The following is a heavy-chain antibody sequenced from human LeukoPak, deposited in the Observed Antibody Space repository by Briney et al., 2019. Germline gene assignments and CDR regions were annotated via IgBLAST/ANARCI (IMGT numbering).Heavy chain of an antibody. J-gene: IGHJ4*02. CDR2: ISSSGRTI. CDR1: GFTFSTYE. CDR3: ARVAYYDSSGDYVSQTPDY. Sequence: GGSLRLSCAASGFTFSTYEMNWVRQAPGKGLEWVSYISSSGRTIYYADSVKGRFTISRDNAKNSLYLQMNMLRVEDTAVYYCARVAYYDSSGDYVSQTPDYWGQGTLVTVSS. D-gene: IGHD3-22*01. V-gene: IGHV3-48*03.